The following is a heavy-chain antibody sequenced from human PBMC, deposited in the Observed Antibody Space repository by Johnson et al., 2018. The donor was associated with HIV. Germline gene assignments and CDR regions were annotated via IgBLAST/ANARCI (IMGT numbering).Heavy chain of an antibody. J-gene: IGHJ3*02. CDR1: GFTFSSYG. D-gene: IGHD3-22*01. CDR3: AKAREYDSTGHDAFDI. Sequence: QMLLVESGGGVVQPGGSLRLSCAASGFTFSSYGMQWVRQAPGKGLEWVAFIRYDGSNKYYADSVKGRFTISRDNSKNTLYLQMNSLRAEDTAVYYCAKAREYDSTGHDAFDIWGQGTMVTVSS. CDR2: IRYDGSNK. V-gene: IGHV3-30*02.